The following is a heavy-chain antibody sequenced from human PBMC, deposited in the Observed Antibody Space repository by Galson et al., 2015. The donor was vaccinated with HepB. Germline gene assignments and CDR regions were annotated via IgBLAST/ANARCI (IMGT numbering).Heavy chain of an antibody. D-gene: IGHD5-18*01. J-gene: IGHJ3*02. CDR1: GYTLTELS. V-gene: IGHV1-24*01. CDR3: ATGSGYSYGTNDAFDI. CDR2: FDPEDGET. Sequence: SVKVSCKVSGYTLTELSMHWVRQAPGKGLEWMGGFDPEDGETIYAQKFQGRVTMTEDTSTDTAYMELSSLRSEDTAVYYCATGSGYSYGTNDAFDIWGQGTMVTVSS.